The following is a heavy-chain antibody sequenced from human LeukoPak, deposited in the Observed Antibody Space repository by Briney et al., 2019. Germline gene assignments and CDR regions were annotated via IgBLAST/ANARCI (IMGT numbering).Heavy chain of an antibody. J-gene: IGHJ4*02. V-gene: IGHV3-72*01. CDR3: ARARLDCPGGKCYTVFDT. D-gene: IGHD2-8*02. CDR1: GFIFNDYY. CDR2: SRGQAQGYTT. Sequence: GGSVRLSCAASGFIFNDYYMDWVRQAPGEGLEWVGRSRGQAQGYTTEYAQSVRGRLTVSRDASRNSLYLQMNSLKTEDTAVYFCARARLDCPGGKCYTVFDTWGQGTLVTVSS.